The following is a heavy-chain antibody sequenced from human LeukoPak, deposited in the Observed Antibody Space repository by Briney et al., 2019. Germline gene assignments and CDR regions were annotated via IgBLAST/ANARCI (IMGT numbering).Heavy chain of an antibody. Sequence: GGSLRLPCAASGFTFSSYSMNWVRQAPGKGLEWVSYISSSSSTIYYADSVKGRFTISRDNAKNTLYLQMNSLRAEDTAVYYCAKSNRVVVITTPDYWGQGTLVTVSS. CDR2: ISSSSSTI. CDR3: AKSNRVVVITTPDY. J-gene: IGHJ4*02. V-gene: IGHV3-48*01. CDR1: GFTFSSYS. D-gene: IGHD3-22*01.